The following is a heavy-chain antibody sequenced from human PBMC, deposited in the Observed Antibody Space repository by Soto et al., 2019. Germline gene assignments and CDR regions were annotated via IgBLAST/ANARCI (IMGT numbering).Heavy chain of an antibody. V-gene: IGHV3-21*01. D-gene: IGHD1-26*01. CDR2: INSSSSYI. J-gene: IGHJ5*02. CDR1: GFTFSSYS. Sequence: GESLKISCAASGFTFSSYSMNWVRQAPGKGLEWVSSINSSSSYIYYAVSVKGRFTISRDNAKNSLYLQMNSLTAEDTAVYYCARDGDSYSGSYNGFDTWCQGTLVTVSS. CDR3: ARDGDSYSGSYNGFDT.